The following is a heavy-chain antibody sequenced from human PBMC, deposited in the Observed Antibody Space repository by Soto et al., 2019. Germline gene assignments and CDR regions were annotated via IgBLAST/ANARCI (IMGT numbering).Heavy chain of an antibody. CDR3: ARRPYYYDSSGYYYFDY. D-gene: IGHD3-22*01. V-gene: IGHV5-51*01. CDR2: IYPGDSDT. Sequence: GESLKISCKGSGYSFTSYWIGWVRQMPGKGLEWMGIIYPGDSDTRYSPSFQGQVTISADKSISTAYLQWSSLKASDTAMYYCARRPYYYDSSGYYYFDYWGRGTLVTVSS. CDR1: GYSFTSYW. J-gene: IGHJ4*02.